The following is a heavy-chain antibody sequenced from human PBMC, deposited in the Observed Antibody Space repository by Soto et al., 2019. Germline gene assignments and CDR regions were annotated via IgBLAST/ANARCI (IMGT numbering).Heavy chain of an antibody. CDR3: ARGSGIVALPGELEDVKYDY. CDR2: INESGST. J-gene: IGHJ4*02. V-gene: IGHV4-34*01. D-gene: IGHD1-1*01. Sequence: QVQLQQWGAGLVKPSETLSLSCAGYGQSFSGHSWAWIRQPPGKGLEWIGEINESGSTYYNPSLKRRVTIATDTSKNQFSLKLSSVSAADTAAYFCARGSGIVALPGELEDVKYDYWGQGTLVNVSS. CDR1: GQSFSGHS.